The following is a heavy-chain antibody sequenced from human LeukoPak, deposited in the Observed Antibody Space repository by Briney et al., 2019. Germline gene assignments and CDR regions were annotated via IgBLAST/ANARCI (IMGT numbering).Heavy chain of an antibody. J-gene: IGHJ5*02. CDR3: ARASSSSGWSNWFDP. CDR2: INPNSGGT. CDR1: GYTFTDYY. D-gene: IGHD6-6*01. Sequence: ASVKVSCKASGYTFTDYYMHWVRQAPGQGLEWMGWINPNSGGTNYAQKFQGRVTMTRDTSISTAYMELSRLRSDDTAVYYCARASSSSGWSNWFDPWGQGTLVTVSS. V-gene: IGHV1-2*02.